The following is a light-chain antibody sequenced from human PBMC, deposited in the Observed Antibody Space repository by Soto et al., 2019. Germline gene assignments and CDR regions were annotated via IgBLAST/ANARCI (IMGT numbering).Light chain of an antibody. CDR2: DIF. Sequence: EIVIRHSPSTLSVSPGARATIYCLPSQSVGSDLAWYQQKPGQAPRLVIYDIFTRATGVPTRISGSGSGTEFTLSMSSLQSEDFAVYYCQQYNSWPLNFGGGTKVDIK. V-gene: IGKV3D-15*01. J-gene: IGKJ4*01. CDR1: QSVGSD. CDR3: QQYNSWPLN.